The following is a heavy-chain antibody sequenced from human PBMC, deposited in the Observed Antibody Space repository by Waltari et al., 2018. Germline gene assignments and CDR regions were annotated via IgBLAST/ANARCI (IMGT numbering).Heavy chain of an antibody. V-gene: IGHV1-69*05. CDR2: IIPIFGTA. J-gene: IGHJ6*02. D-gene: IGHD5-12*01. CDR3: ARDTAGYAGTKLYYYYYGMDV. Sequence: MGGIIPIFGTANYAQKFQGRVTITTDESTSTAYMELSSLRSEDTAVYYCARDTAGYAGTKLYYYYYGMDVWGQGTTVTVSS.